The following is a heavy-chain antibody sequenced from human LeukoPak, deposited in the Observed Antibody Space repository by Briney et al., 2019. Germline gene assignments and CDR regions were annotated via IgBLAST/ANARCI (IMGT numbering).Heavy chain of an antibody. V-gene: IGHV1-18*01. J-gene: IGHJ4*02. Sequence: ASVKVSCKASGYTFTSYGISWVRQAPGQGLEWMGWISAYNGNTNYAQKLQGRVTMTTDTSTSTAYMELRSLRSDDTAVYYCARGYCSGGSCYHWAFVYWGQGTLVTVSS. CDR3: ARGYCSGGSCYHWAFVY. CDR2: ISAYNGNT. CDR1: GYTFTSYG. D-gene: IGHD2-15*01.